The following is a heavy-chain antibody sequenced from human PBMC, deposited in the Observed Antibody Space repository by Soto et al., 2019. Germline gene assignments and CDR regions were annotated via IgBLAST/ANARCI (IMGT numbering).Heavy chain of an antibody. CDR1: GGSFSGYY. Sequence: QVQLQQWGAGLLKPSETLSLTCAVYGGSFSGYYWSWIRQPPGQGLEWIGEINHSGSTNYNPSLKSRVTISVDTSKNQYSLKLSSVTAADTAVYYCARMHCSGGSCYPYFDYWGQGTLVTVSS. D-gene: IGHD2-15*01. J-gene: IGHJ4*02. CDR2: INHSGST. V-gene: IGHV4-34*01. CDR3: ARMHCSGGSCYPYFDY.